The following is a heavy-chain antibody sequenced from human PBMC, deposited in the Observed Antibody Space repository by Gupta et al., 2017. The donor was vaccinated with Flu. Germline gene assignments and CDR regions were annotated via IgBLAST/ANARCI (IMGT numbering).Heavy chain of an antibody. CDR1: VVCLRNYG. J-gene: IGHJ6*02. V-gene: IGHV3-30*18. Sequence: QERVVASGGGVVQPGRSLRLSETAPVVCLRNYGMHWVRQATGKGLEWVAGISHDGSYNYHTDSVKGRFSISRDNSKNTLYLQMSGLRIEDTAVYYCAKDWRWNNNIYGMNVWGQGTTVTVSS. D-gene: IGHD1-1*01. CDR2: ISHDGSYN. CDR3: AKDWRWNNNIYGMNV.